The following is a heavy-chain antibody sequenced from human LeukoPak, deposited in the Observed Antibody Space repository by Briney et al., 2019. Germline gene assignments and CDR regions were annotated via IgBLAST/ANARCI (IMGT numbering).Heavy chain of an antibody. CDR3: ARDGEIVGATRHAFDI. CDR2: INPNSGGT. CDR1: GYTFTGYY. Sequence: ASVKVSCKASGYTFTGYYMHWVRQAPGQGLEWMGWINPNSGGTNYAQKLQGRVTMTTDTSTSTAYMELRSLKSDDTAVYYCARDGEIVGATRHAFDIWGQGTMVTVSS. D-gene: IGHD1-26*01. V-gene: IGHV1-2*02. J-gene: IGHJ3*02.